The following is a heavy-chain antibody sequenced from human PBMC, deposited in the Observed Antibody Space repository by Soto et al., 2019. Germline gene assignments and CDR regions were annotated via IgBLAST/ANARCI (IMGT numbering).Heavy chain of an antibody. CDR3: ARSGGSGTTFSDY. CDR1: GYTFTSYA. D-gene: IGHD1-7*01. Sequence: ASVKVSCKASGYTFTSYAMHWVRQAPGQRLEWMGWINAGNGNTKYSQKFQGRVTITTDTSTSTAYMELRSLRSDDTAVYYCARSGGSGTTFSDYWGQGTLVTVSS. V-gene: IGHV1-3*01. CDR2: INAGNGNT. J-gene: IGHJ4*02.